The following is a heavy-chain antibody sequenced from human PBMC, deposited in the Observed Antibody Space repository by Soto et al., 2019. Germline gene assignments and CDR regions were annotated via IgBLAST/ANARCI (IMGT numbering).Heavy chain of an antibody. V-gene: IGHV4-34*01. CDR1: GGSFSGYY. CDR3: ARLPIAVAGRYYYYGMDV. J-gene: IGHJ6*02. D-gene: IGHD6-19*01. CDR2: INHSGST. Sequence: SETLSLTCAVYGGSFSGYYWSWIRQPPGKGLEWSGEINHSGSTNYNPSLKSRVTISVDTSKNQFSLKLSSVTAADTAVYYCARLPIAVAGRYYYYGMDVWGQGTTVTVSS.